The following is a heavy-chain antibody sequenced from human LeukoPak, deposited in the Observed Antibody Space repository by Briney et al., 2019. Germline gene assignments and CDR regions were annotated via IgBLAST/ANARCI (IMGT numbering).Heavy chain of an antibody. V-gene: IGHV4-31*03. J-gene: IGHJ4*02. CDR1: GGSISSGDYY. D-gene: IGHD3-10*01. CDR3: ARGSTLIRGFDY. Sequence: SQTLSLTCTVSGGSISSGDYYWNWISQHPEKSLEWIGYIFYSGSAYYNPSLKSRVTISVDTSKNQFSLKLSSVTAADTAVYYCARGSTLIRGFDYWGQGTLVTVSS. CDR2: IFYSGSA.